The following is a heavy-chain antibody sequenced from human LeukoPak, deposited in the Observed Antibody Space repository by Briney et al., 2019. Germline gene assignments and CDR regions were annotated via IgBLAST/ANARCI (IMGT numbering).Heavy chain of an antibody. CDR1: GGSISSYY. J-gene: IGHJ4*02. D-gene: IGHD2-2*02. V-gene: IGHV4-59*12. CDR2: IYYSGST. CDR3: ARGDSRYCSSTSCYRAFDY. Sequence: SETLSLTCTVSGGSISSYYWSWIRQPPGKGLEWIGYIYYSGSTNYNPSLKSRVTISVDTSKNQFSLKLSSVTAADTAVYYCARGDSRYCSSTSCYRAFDYWGQGTLVTVSS.